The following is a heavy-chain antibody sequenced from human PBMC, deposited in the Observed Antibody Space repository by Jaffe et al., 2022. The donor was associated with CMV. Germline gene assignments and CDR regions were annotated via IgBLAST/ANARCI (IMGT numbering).Heavy chain of an antibody. V-gene: IGHV3-33*01. J-gene: IGHJ6*02. Sequence: QVQVVESGGGVVQPGRSLRLSCTASGFTFSTDAWHWVRQAPGKGLEWVAVTWYHENNKFYADSVQGRFTISRDNSRNTVYLQVDSLRDEDTAVYYCVRQHQTQQRRYYFGLDVWGQGTTVTVSS. CDR2: TWYHENNK. CDR3: VRQHQTQQRRYYFGLDV. CDR1: GFTFSTDA. D-gene: IGHD6-13*01.